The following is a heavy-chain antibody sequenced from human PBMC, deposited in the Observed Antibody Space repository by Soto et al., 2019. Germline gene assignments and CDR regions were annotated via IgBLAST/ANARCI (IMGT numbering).Heavy chain of an antibody. Sequence: PGGSLRLSCAASGFTFSSYWMHWVRQAPGKGLVWVSRINSDGSSTSYADSVKGRFTISRDNAKNTLYLQMNSLRAEDTAVYYCARARLVVVTAPFDYWGQGTLVTVSS. CDR3: ARARLVVVTAPFDY. D-gene: IGHD2-21*02. CDR2: INSDGSST. CDR1: GFTFSSYW. J-gene: IGHJ4*02. V-gene: IGHV3-74*01.